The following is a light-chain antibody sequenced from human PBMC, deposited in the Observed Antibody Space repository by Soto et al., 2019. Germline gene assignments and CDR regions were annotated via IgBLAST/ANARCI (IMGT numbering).Light chain of an antibody. CDR1: QSVSSSY. V-gene: IGKV3-20*01. CDR2: GAS. CDR3: QQYGSSLPLT. Sequence: EIVLTQSPGTLSLSPGERATLSCRASQSVSSSYLAWYQQKPGQAPRLLIYGASSRATGISDRFSGSGSGTDFTLTMSRLEPEDFAVYYCQQYGSSLPLTFGGGTKVEIK. J-gene: IGKJ4*01.